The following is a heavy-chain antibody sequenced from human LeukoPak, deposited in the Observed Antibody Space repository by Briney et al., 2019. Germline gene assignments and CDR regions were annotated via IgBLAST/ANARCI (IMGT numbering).Heavy chain of an antibody. D-gene: IGHD3-22*01. CDR3: TTLYYYDTTGYYWRGFDY. CDR1: GGSIRGGGYY. J-gene: IGHJ4*02. Sequence: PSETLSLTCSFSGGSIRGGGYYWGWVRQPPGKGLEWIASLYSNGNTFYNPSLKSRVTITVDASKNQFSLELNSVTAADTALYFCTTLYYYDTTGYYWRGFDYWGQGALVTVSS. V-gene: IGHV4-39*07. CDR2: LYSNGNT.